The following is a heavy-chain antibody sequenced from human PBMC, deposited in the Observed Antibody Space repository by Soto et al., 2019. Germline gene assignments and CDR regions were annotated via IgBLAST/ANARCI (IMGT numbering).Heavy chain of an antibody. CDR2: IKQDGGEK. J-gene: IGHJ5*02. D-gene: IGHD3-3*01. CDR1: GFTFSSYW. V-gene: IGHV3-7*03. Sequence: GGSLRLSCAASGFTFSSYWMGWVRQAPGKGLEWVANIKQDGGEKYYVDSVKGRFTISRDNAKNSLYLQMNSLRAEDTAVYYCARDRAPHYDFWSGYYRYWFDPWGQGTLVTVSS. CDR3: ARDRAPHYDFWSGYYRYWFDP.